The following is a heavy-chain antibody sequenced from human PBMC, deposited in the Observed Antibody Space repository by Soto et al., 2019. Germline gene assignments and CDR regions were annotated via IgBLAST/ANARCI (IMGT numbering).Heavy chain of an antibody. V-gene: IGHV4-34*01. CDR3: ARGTSDVVVPAAITWYDP. CDR1: GGSFSCYY. CDR2: INHSGST. Sequence: PSETLCLTCAVDGGSFSCYYWSWIRQPPGKGLEWIGEINHSGSTDYNPSLKSRVTISVDTSKNQFSLKLSSVTAADTAVYYCARGTSDVVVPAAITWYDPWGQGTLVTVSS. D-gene: IGHD2-2*01. J-gene: IGHJ5*02.